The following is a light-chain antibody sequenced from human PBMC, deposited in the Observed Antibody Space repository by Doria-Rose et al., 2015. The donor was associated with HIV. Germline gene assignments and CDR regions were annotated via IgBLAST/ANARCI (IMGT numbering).Light chain of an antibody. Sequence: EIVLTQSPGTLSLSPGERATLSCRASQRVKSSYLAWYQQKPGQAPRLPIYDASTRATGIPDRLSGSGSGTDFTLTISRLEPEDVAVYYCQQYGTSRGTFGQGTRLEIK. CDR2: DAS. CDR3: QQYGTSRGT. CDR1: QRVKSSY. V-gene: IGKV3-20*01. J-gene: IGKJ5*01.